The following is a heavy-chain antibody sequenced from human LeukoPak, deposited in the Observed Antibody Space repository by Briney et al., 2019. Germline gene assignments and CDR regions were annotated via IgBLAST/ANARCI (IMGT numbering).Heavy chain of an antibody. CDR3: ARRAGAYSHPYDY. CDR2: IYSDNT. CDR1: GLTFSSDA. V-gene: IGHV3-53*01. D-gene: IGHD4/OR15-4a*01. J-gene: IGHJ4*02. Sequence: GRSLRLSRAASGLTFSSDATSSVPQAPRKGRGCVSFIYSDNTHYSDSVKGRFTISRDNSKNTLYLQMNSLRAEDTAVYYCARRAGAYSHPYDYWGQGSLVTVSS.